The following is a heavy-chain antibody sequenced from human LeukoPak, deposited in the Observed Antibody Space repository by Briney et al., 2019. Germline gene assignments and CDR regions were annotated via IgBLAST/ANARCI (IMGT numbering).Heavy chain of an antibody. CDR1: GYTFTGYY. D-gene: IGHD1-26*01. Sequence: ASVKVSCKASGYTFTGYYMHWVRQAPGQGLEWMGWINPNSGGTNYAQKFQGRVTMTRDTSISTAYMELSRLRSDDTAVYYCARADPPGGVIVGALWGQGTLVSVSS. CDR3: ARADPPGGVIVGAL. CDR2: INPNSGGT. V-gene: IGHV1-2*02. J-gene: IGHJ4*02.